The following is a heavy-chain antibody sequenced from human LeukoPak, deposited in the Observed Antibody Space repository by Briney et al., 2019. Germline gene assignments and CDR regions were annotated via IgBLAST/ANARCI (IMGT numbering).Heavy chain of an antibody. D-gene: IGHD2-2*01. V-gene: IGHV3-53*01. CDR3: ARERASSHSDAFDI. CDR2: IYSGGST. CDR1: GFTVSSNY. Sequence: PGGSLRLSCAASGFTVSSNYMSWVRQAPGKGLEWVSVIYSGGSTHYADSVKGRFTISRDNSKNTLYLQMNSLRAEDTAVYYCARERASSHSDAFDIWGQGTMVTVSS. J-gene: IGHJ3*02.